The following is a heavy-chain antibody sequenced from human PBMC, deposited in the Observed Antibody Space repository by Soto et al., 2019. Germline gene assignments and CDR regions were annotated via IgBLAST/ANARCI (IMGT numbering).Heavy chain of an antibody. CDR3: AREGSGQWLVDFDY. J-gene: IGHJ4*02. Sequence: GGSLRLSCAASGFTFSSYWMSWVRQAPGKGLEWVANIKQDGSEKYYVDSVKGRFTISRDNAKNSLYLQMNSLRAEDTAVYYCAREGSGQWLVDFDYWGQGTLVTVSS. D-gene: IGHD6-19*01. CDR2: IKQDGSEK. CDR1: GFTFSSYW. V-gene: IGHV3-7*01.